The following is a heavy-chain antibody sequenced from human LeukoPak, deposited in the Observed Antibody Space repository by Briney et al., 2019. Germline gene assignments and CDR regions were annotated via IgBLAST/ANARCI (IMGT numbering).Heavy chain of an antibody. CDR1: GYSFTSYW. CDR2: MYPGDSDT. D-gene: IGHD2-15*01. V-gene: IGHV5-51*01. Sequence: GESLKISCKGSGYSFTSYWIGWVRQMPGKGLEWMGIMYPGDSDTRYSPSFQGPVTISADKSISIAHLQWSSLKASDTAMYYCARSHCSGGSCYSGWYFDLWGRGTLVTVSS. CDR3: ARSHCSGGSCYSGWYFDL. J-gene: IGHJ2*01.